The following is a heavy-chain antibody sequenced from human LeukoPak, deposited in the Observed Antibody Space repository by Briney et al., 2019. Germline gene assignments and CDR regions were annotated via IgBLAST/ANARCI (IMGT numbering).Heavy chain of an antibody. CDR2: IYYSGST. CDR3: ARTGSTVTMLYPLVH. D-gene: IGHD4-17*01. CDR1: GGSIRSYY. J-gene: IGHJ4*02. V-gene: IGHV4-59*01. Sequence: PSETLSLTCTVSGGSIRSYYWSWIRQPPGKGLEWIGYIYYSGSTNYNPSLKSRVSISVDTSKNQFSLKLSSVTAADTAVYYCARTGSTVTMLYPLVHWGQGTLVTVSS.